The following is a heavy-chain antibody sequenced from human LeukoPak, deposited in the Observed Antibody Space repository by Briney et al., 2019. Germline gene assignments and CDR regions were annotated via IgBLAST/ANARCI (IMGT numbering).Heavy chain of an antibody. D-gene: IGHD2-2*01. CDR1: GFTFNNYG. CDR2: ISYDGRNK. CDR3: AKGPLRGTAAAIDY. Sequence: GGSLRLSCAASGFTFNNYGVHWVRQAPGKGLEWVAVISYDGRNKHYPDSVKGRFTISRDISTDTLWLQMDSLRAEDTAVYYCAKGPLRGTAAAIDYWGQGTLVTVPS. V-gene: IGHV3-30*18. J-gene: IGHJ4*02.